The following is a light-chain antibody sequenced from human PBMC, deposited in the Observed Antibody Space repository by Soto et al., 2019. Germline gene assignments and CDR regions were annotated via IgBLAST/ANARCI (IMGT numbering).Light chain of an antibody. Sequence: DIQMTQSPSSLSASVGDRVTITCRASQSISNYLNWYQQKPGKAPKLLIYAAFSVQSGVPSRFSGSESGTDFILTISSLQPEDVATYYWQQSYSTPYTFGQGTKLEI. V-gene: IGKV1-39*01. CDR2: AAF. CDR3: QQSYSTPYT. CDR1: QSISNY. J-gene: IGKJ2*01.